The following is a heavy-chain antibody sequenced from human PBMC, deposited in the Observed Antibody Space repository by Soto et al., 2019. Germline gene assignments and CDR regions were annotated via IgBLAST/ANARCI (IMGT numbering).Heavy chain of an antibody. Sequence: SLRLSCAASGFTFSNYAMSWVRQAPGKGLAWVSAISSSGGSTYYADSVKGRFTISRDNSKNTLSLQMNSLRVEDTAVYYCAKGSSSGLQYFDYWGQGTLVTVSS. D-gene: IGHD6-19*01. CDR3: AKGSSSGLQYFDY. CDR2: ISSSGGST. V-gene: IGHV3-23*01. CDR1: GFTFSNYA. J-gene: IGHJ4*02.